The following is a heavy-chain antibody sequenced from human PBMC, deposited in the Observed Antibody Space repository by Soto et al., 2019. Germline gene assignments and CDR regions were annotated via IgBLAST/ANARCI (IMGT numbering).Heavy chain of an antibody. CDR3: AHIPNYYQYDWFDP. CDR2: IYWDDDK. D-gene: IGHD3-16*01. CDR1: GFSLTTRGVG. Sequence: QITLKESGPTLVKPTQTLTLTCTFSGFSLTTRGVGVGWIRQPPGKALECLALIYWDDDKRYSPSLQSRLSITKDTPKNQVGLTMTNVDPVDTATYYCAHIPNYYQYDWFDPWGQGTLVSVSS. V-gene: IGHV2-5*02. J-gene: IGHJ5*02.